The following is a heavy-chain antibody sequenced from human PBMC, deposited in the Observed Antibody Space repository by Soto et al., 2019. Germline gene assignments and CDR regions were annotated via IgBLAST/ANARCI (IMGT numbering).Heavy chain of an antibody. CDR3: ARDVAPLVSEVVENSWFDP. V-gene: IGHV1-18*01. CDR2: ISAYNGNT. Sequence: ASVKVSCKASGYTFTSYGISWVRQAPGQGLEWMGWISAYNGNTNYAQKLQGRVTMTTDTSTSTAYMELRSLRSDDTAVYYCARDVAPLVSEVVENSWFDPWGKGTLVTVSS. CDR1: GYTFTSYG. J-gene: IGHJ5*02. D-gene: IGHD2-15*01.